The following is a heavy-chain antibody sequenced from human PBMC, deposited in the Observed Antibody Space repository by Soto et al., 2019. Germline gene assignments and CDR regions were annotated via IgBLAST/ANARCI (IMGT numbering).Heavy chain of an antibody. D-gene: IGHD5-18*01. CDR2: ISGSGDGT. V-gene: IGHV3-23*01. J-gene: IGHJ5*02. CDR3: AMGYNYAHFAL. Sequence: GGSLRLSCAASGFTFSSYAMSWVRQAPGKGLEWVSAISGSGDGTYYADSVKGRFTISRDNSKNTLYLQMNSLRAEDTAVYYCAMGYNYAHFALCDQGTLVTVS. CDR1: GFTFSSYA.